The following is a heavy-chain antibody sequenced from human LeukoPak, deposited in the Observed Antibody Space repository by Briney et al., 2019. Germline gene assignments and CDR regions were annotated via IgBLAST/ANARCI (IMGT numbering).Heavy chain of an antibody. CDR3: ARDKSGSGTDY. Sequence: GGSLRLSCAASGFTFSSHGMHWVRKAQGKGLGLVAVIWYDGSNKYYADSVKGRLTISRDNSKNTLYLQMNSLRAEDTAVYYCARDKSGSGTDYWGQGTLVTVSS. CDR1: GFTFSSHG. J-gene: IGHJ4*02. V-gene: IGHV3-33*01. CDR2: IWYDGSNK. D-gene: IGHD3-10*01.